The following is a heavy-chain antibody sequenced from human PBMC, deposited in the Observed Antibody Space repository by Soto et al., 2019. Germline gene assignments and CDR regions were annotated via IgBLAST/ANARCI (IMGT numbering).Heavy chain of an antibody. Sequence: LRLSCAASGFTFSSYAMSWVRQAPGKGLEWVSTISNNGGSTYYADSVKGRFTISRDNSKNTLYLQMNSLRAEDTAVHYCAKDLPLGGYYYAPDGFDIWGQGTMVTVSS. CDR2: ISNNGGST. D-gene: IGHD3-22*01. CDR3: AKDLPLGGYYYAPDGFDI. V-gene: IGHV3-23*01. J-gene: IGHJ3*02. CDR1: GFTFSSYA.